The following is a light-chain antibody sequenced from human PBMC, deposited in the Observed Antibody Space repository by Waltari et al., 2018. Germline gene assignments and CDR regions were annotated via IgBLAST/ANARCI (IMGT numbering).Light chain of an antibody. Sequence: DIQMTQSPTTLSASVGDRVPITCRASQRVFYRSDNKNYLAWYQQKPGQPPKLLIYWTSTRESGVPDRFSGSGSETDFTLTISSLQAEDVAVYYCQQYYSAPFNFGQGTKLEIK. CDR3: QQYYSAPFN. J-gene: IGKJ2*01. V-gene: IGKV4-1*01. CDR1: QRVFYRSDNKNY. CDR2: WTS.